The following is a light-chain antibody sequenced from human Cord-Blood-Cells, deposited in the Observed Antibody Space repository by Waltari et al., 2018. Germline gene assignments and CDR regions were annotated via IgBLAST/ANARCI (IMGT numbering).Light chain of an antibody. CDR1: SSDVGGYNY. CDR2: EVS. CDR3: SSYTSSSTWV. V-gene: IGLV2-14*01. Sequence: QSALTQPASVSGSPRQSITISCTVTSSDVGGYNYVSWYQQHPGKTPKLMIYEVSNRPSGVSNRFSGSKSGNTASLTISGLQAEDEADYYCSSYTSSSTWVFGGGTKLTVL. J-gene: IGLJ3*02.